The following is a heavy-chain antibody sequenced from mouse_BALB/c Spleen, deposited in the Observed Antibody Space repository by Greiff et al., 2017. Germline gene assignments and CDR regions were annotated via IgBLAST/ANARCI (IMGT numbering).Heavy chain of an antibody. CDR3: TPYYYGSSYY. CDR1: GYTFTDYE. V-gene: IGHV1-15*01. Sequence: QVQLQQSGAELVRPGASVTLSCKASGYTFTDYEMHWVKQTPVHGLEWIGAIDPETGGTAYNQKFKGKATLTADKSSSTAYMELRSLTSEDSAVYYCTPYYYGSSYYWGQGTTLTVSS. J-gene: IGHJ2*01. CDR2: IDPETGGT. D-gene: IGHD1-1*01.